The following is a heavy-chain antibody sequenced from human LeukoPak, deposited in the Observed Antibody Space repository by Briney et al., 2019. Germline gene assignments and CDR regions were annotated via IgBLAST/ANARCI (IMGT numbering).Heavy chain of an antibody. V-gene: IGHV3-7*01. D-gene: IGHD3-3*01. CDR3: ARDSGGKITISGVVTWSDAFDA. J-gene: IGHJ3*01. CDR2: IKEDESLK. CDR1: GFTFSNYW. Sequence: GGSMRLSCAASGFTFSNYWMIWIRQAPGKGLEWVANIKEDESLKYYVDSVKGRFTISRDNAKNSMYLQMNSLRAEDTAVYYCARDSGGKITISGVVTWSDAFDAWGRGTMVTVSS.